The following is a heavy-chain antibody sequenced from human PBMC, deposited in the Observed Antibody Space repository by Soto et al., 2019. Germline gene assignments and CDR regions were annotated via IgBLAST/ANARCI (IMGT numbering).Heavy chain of an antibody. CDR3: ARGINYYDSGDDAFDI. Sequence: QVQLVQSGAKVKKPGASVKVSCKASGYTFTSYDINWVRQATGQGLEWMGWMNPNSGNTGYAQKFQGRVTMTRNTSISTAYMELSSLRSEDTAVYYCARGINYYDSGDDAFDIWGQGTMVTVSS. CDR1: GYTFTSYD. D-gene: IGHD3-10*01. V-gene: IGHV1-8*01. J-gene: IGHJ3*02. CDR2: MNPNSGNT.